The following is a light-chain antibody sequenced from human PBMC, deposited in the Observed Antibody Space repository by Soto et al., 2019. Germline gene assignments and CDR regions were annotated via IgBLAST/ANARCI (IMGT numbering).Light chain of an antibody. CDR2: GNS. CDR1: SSNIGAGYD. J-gene: IGLJ1*01. CDR3: QSYDSSLRGSV. Sequence: QSVLTQPPSVSGAPGQRVTISCTGSSSNIGAGYDVHWYQQLPGTAPKLLIYGNSNRPSGVPDRFSGSKSGTSASLAITGLRAEDEADYYCQSYDSSLRGSVFGTGTKVTVL. V-gene: IGLV1-40*01.